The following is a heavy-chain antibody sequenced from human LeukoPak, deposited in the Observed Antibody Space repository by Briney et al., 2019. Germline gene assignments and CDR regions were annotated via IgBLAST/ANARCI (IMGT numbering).Heavy chain of an antibody. J-gene: IGHJ6*02. CDR1: GGTFSSYA. CDR3: ATGRVVPAATPNDYYYYGMDV. V-gene: IGHV1-24*01. D-gene: IGHD2-2*01. CDR2: FDPEDGET. Sequence: ASVKVSCKASGGTFSSYAISWVRQAPGQGLEWMGGFDPEDGETIYAQKFQGRVTMTEDTSTDTAYMELSSLRSEDTAVYYCATGRVVPAATPNDYYYYGMDVWGQGTTVTVSS.